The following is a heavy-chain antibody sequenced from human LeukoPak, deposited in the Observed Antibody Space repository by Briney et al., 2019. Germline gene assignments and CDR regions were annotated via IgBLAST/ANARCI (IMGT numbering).Heavy chain of an antibody. CDR1: GFTFSTYG. Sequence: QTGRSLRLSCAAAGFTFSTYGMHWVRQAPGKGLEGVAVISYDGSNKYYADSVKRRFTISRDNSKSTLYLQMTSLRAEDTAVYYCAKSLRGAFDIWGQGTMVTVSP. CDR3: AKSLRGAFDI. CDR2: ISYDGSNK. V-gene: IGHV3-30*18. J-gene: IGHJ3*02.